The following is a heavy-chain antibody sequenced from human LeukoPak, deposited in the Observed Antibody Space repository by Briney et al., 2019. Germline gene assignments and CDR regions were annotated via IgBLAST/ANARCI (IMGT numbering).Heavy chain of an antibody. CDR3: ARDGSLGRPYYFDH. V-gene: IGHV4-30-2*01. CDR1: GGSISSGGYY. Sequence: SQTLSLTCTVSGGSISSGGYYWSWIRQPPGKGLEWIGYIYHSGSTYYNPSLKSRVTISVDRSKNQFSLKLSSVTAADTAVYYCARDGSLGRPYYFDHWGQGTLVTVSS. CDR2: IYHSGST. J-gene: IGHJ4*02. D-gene: IGHD3-16*01.